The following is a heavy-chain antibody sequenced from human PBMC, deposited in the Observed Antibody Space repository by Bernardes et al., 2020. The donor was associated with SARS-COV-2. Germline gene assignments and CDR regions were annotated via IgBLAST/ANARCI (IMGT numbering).Heavy chain of an antibody. J-gene: IGHJ6*02. V-gene: IGHV4-30-2*01. D-gene: IGHD2-8*01. CDR3: ARDLSLIEGYGMDV. CDR1: GGSISSGGYS. Sequence: SETLSLTCAVSGGSISSGGYSWSWLRQPPGKGLEWIGYIYHSGSTYYNPSLKSRVTISVDRSKNQFSLKLSSVTAADTAVYYCARDLSLIEGYGMDVWGQGTTVTVSS. CDR2: IYHSGST.